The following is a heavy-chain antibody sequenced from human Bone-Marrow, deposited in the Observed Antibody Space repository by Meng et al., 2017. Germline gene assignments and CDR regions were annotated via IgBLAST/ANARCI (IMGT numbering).Heavy chain of an antibody. CDR3: ARDQTYYDILTRGDAFDI. CDR1: GGSISSSSYY. Sequence: SETLSLTCTVSGGSISSSSYYWGWIRQPPGKGLEWIGSIYYSGSTYYNPSLKSRVTISVDTSKNQFSLKLSSVTAADTAVYYCARDQTYYDILTRGDAFDIRGQGTMVTVSS. V-gene: IGHV4-39*07. D-gene: IGHD3-9*01. J-gene: IGHJ3*02. CDR2: IYYSGST.